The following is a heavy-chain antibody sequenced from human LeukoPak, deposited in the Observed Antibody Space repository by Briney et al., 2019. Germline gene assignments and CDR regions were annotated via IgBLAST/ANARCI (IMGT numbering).Heavy chain of an antibody. J-gene: IGHJ4*02. CDR3: AKDSRGYYDFWSGYYPFDY. CDR1: GFTFNSYS. V-gene: IGHV3-21*04. D-gene: IGHD3-3*01. CDR2: ISSSSSYI. Sequence: GGSLRLSCAASGFTFNSYSMNWVRQAPGKGLEWVSSISSSSSYIYYADLVKGRFTISRDNSKNTLYLQMNSLRAEDTAVYYCAKDSRGYYDFWSGYYPFDYWGQGTLVTVSS.